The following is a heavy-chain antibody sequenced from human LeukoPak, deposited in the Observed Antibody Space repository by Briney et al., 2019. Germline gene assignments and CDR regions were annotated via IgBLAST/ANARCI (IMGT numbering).Heavy chain of an antibody. D-gene: IGHD3-3*01. CDR2: ISGSGGST. Sequence: GASLRLSCAASGFTFSSYAMSWVRPAPGKGLELVSAISGSGGSTYYADSVKGRFTISRDNSKNTLYLQMNSLRAEDTAVYYCAKDRVYDFWSGSGIDYWGQGTLVTVSS. CDR3: AKDRVYDFWSGSGIDY. J-gene: IGHJ4*02. V-gene: IGHV3-23*01. CDR1: GFTFSSYA.